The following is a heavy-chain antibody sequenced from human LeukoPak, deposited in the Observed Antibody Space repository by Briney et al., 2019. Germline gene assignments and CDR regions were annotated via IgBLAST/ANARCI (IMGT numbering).Heavy chain of an antibody. CDR1: GFTFSHYS. Sequence: GRSPRLSCAASGFTFSHYSMNWVRQAPGKGREWVLYTSGDSTTYHADCVERRFTISRDNAKNSLYLQMSSLRDEDTAVYYCARGYTYGHDYWGQGTLVTVSS. CDR3: ARGYTYGHDY. J-gene: IGHJ4*02. D-gene: IGHD5-18*01. CDR2: TSGDSTT. V-gene: IGHV3-48*02.